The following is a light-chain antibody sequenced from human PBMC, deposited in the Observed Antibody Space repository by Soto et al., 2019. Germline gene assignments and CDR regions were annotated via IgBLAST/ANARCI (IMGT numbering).Light chain of an antibody. CDR3: QQRSNWPPN. CDR1: QSVSSY. CDR2: DAS. V-gene: IGKV3-11*01. Sequence: EIVLTQSPATLSLSPGERATLSCRASQSVSSYLAGYQQKPGQAPRLLIYDASNRATGIPARFSGSGSGTDFTPTISSLEPEAFAVYYCQQRSNWPPNFGQGTRLEIK. J-gene: IGKJ5*01.